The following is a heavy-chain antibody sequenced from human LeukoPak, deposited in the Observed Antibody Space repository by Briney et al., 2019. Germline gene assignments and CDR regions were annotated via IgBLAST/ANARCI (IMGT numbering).Heavy chain of an antibody. J-gene: IGHJ4*02. CDR1: GFTFSSYA. D-gene: IGHD3-16*02. V-gene: IGHV3-30-3*01. Sequence: GGSLRLSCAASGFTFSSYAMHWVRQAPGKGLEWVAVISYDGSNKYYADSVKGRFTISRDNSKNTLYLQMNSLRAEDTAVYYCAKGQDDYVWGSYRFTFDYWGQGTLATVSS. CDR2: ISYDGSNK. CDR3: AKGQDDYVWGSYRFTFDY.